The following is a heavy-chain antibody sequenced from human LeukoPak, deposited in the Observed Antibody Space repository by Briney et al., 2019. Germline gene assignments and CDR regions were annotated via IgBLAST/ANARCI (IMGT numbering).Heavy chain of an antibody. CDR3: ARQPNPGGTIDKTKYYYYYYMDV. CDR2: IYPGDSDD. D-gene: IGHD1-7*01. Sequence: GESLKISCKGSGYSFTSYWIGWVRQMPGKGLEWMGIIYPGDSDDRYSPSFQGQVTISADKSISTAYLQWSSLKASDTAMYYCARQPNPGGTIDKTKYYYYYYMDVWGKGTTVTVSS. J-gene: IGHJ6*03. V-gene: IGHV5-51*01. CDR1: GYSFTSYW.